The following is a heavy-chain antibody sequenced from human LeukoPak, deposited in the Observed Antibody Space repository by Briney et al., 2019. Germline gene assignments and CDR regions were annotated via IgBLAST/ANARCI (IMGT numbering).Heavy chain of an antibody. J-gene: IGHJ4*02. Sequence: PSETLSLTCAVSGGSISSSNWWSWVRQPPGKGLEWIGEIYHSGSTNYNPSLKSRVTISVDKSKNQFSLKLSSVTAADTAVYYCARAPTGDYYDSSGYYAFDYWGQGTRVTVSS. CDR1: GGSISSSNW. V-gene: IGHV4-4*02. CDR3: ARAPTGDYYDSSGYYAFDY. CDR2: IYHSGST. D-gene: IGHD3-22*01.